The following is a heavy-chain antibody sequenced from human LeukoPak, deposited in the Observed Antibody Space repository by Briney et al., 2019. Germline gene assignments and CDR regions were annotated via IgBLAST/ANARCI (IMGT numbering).Heavy chain of an antibody. D-gene: IGHD2-2*01. CDR3: ARVPIPPHCSSTSCYSIDY. CDR1: GGSISSGGYY. J-gene: IGHJ4*02. V-gene: IGHV4-31*03. Sequence: SETLSLTCTVSGGSISSGGYYWSWIPQHPGKGLEWIGYIYYSGSTYYNPSLKSRVTISVDTSKNQFSLKLSSVTAADTAVYYCARVPIPPHCSSTSCYSIDYWGQGTLVTVSS. CDR2: IYYSGST.